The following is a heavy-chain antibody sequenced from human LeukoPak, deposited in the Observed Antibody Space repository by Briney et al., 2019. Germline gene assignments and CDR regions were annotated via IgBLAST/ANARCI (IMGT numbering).Heavy chain of an antibody. CDR3: ARDKNYYGSGSPSLDAFDI. CDR1: GFTFSSYS. Sequence: PGGSLRLSCAASGFTFSSYSMNWVRQAPGKGLEWVALIWYDGSNLYYADSVKGRFTISKDSSKNALYLHMNSLRAEDTAVYYCARDKNYYGSGSPSLDAFDIWGQGTMVTVSS. V-gene: IGHV3-33*08. D-gene: IGHD3-10*01. J-gene: IGHJ3*02. CDR2: IWYDGSNL.